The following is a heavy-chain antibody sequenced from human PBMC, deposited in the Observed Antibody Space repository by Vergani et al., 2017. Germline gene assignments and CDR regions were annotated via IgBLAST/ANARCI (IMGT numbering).Heavy chain of an antibody. CDR3: ASGYSSIWPHYYYYCMDV. CDR1: GFTFSSYW. Sequence: EVQLVESGGGLVQPGGSLRLSCAASGFTFSSYWMSWVRQAPGKGLEWVANIKQDGSEKYYVASVKGRFTISRDNAKNSLYLQMNSLRAEDTAVYYCASGYSSIWPHYYYYCMDVWGQGTTVTVSS. D-gene: IGHD6-13*01. CDR2: IKQDGSEK. J-gene: IGHJ6*02. V-gene: IGHV3-7*01.